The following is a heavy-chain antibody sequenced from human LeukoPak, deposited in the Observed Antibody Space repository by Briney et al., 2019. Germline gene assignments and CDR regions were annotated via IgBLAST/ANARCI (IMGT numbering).Heavy chain of an antibody. CDR2: ISGSGGST. J-gene: IGHJ4*02. Sequence: GGSLRLSCAASGFTFSSYAMSWVCQAPGKGLEWVSAISGSGGSTYYADSVKGRFTISRDNSKNTLYLQMNSRRAEDTAVYYCAHGSMYQLDYWGQGTLVTVSS. D-gene: IGHD2-2*01. V-gene: IGHV3-23*01. CDR3: AHGSMYQLDY. CDR1: GFTFSSYA.